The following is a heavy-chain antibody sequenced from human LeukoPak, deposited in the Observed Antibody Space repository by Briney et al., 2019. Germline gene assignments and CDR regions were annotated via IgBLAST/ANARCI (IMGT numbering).Heavy chain of an antibody. CDR1: GGSISIGGYY. D-gene: IGHD3-10*01. J-gene: IGHJ6*02. CDR2: IYYSGST. V-gene: IGHV4-31*03. Sequence: SETLSLTCTVSGGSISIGGYYWSWIRQHPGKGLEWIGYIYYSGSTYYNPSLKSRVTISVDTSKNQFSLKLSSVTAADTAVYYCARDRRVRYLYGMDVWGQGTTVTVSS. CDR3: ARDRRVRYLYGMDV.